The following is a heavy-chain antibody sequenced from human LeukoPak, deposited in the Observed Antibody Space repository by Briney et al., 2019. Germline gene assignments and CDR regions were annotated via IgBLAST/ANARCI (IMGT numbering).Heavy chain of an antibody. CDR2: IGTAGDT. CDR3: ARGSGLDYGMDV. J-gene: IGHJ6*02. V-gene: IGHV3-13*01. Sequence: PGGSLRLSCAASGFTFSSYDMHWVRQATGKGLEWVSAIGTAGDTYYPGSVKGRFTISRENAKNSLYLQMDSLRAGDTAVYYCARGSGLDYGMDVWGQGTTVTVSS. D-gene: IGHD6-6*01. CDR1: GFTFSSYD.